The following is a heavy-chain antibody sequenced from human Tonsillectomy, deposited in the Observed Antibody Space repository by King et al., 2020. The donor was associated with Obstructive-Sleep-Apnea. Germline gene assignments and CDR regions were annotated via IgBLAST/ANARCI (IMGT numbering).Heavy chain of an antibody. J-gene: IGHJ4*02. CDR1: GFSFSDHY. CDR3: ARVRLAYGDFADF. V-gene: IGHV3-72*01. D-gene: IGHD4-17*01. Sequence: VQLVESGGDSVQPGGSLRLSCAASGFSFSDHYMDWVRQAPGKGLEWVGRIRNKVNSYTTEYAASEKGRFTLSRDDSKNSLYLQMNSLKTEDTAVYYCARVRLAYGDFADFWGQGTLVTVSS. CDR2: IRNKVNSYTT.